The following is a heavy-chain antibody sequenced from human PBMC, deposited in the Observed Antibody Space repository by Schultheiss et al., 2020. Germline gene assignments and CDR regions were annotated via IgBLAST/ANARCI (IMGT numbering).Heavy chain of an antibody. CDR2: ISGSGGST. CDR3: AREIPGSSSWTGGNYYYGMDV. CDR1: GFTVSSNY. Sequence: GGSLRLSCAASGFTVSSNYMSWVRQAPGKGLEWVSVISGSGGSTDHADSVKGRFTISRDNSKNTLYLQMNSLRAEDTAVYYCAREIPGSSSWTGGNYYYGMDVWGQGTTVTVSS. D-gene: IGHD6-13*01. V-gene: IGHV3-53*01. J-gene: IGHJ6*02.